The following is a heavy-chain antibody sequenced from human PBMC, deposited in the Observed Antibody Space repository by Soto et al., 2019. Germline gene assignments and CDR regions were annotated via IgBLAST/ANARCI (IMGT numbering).Heavy chain of an antibody. CDR2: MNPNSGNT. J-gene: IGHJ5*02. V-gene: IGHV1-8*01. Sequence: QVQLVQSGAEVKKPGASVKVSCKASGYTFTSYDINWVRQATGQGLEWMGWMNPNSGNTGYAQKFQGRVTMTRNTXXXTXHMDLSSLRSEDTAVYYCARGGEDCSGGSCYLWFDPWGQGTLVTVSS. CDR1: GYTFTSYD. D-gene: IGHD2-15*01. CDR3: ARGGEDCSGGSCYLWFDP.